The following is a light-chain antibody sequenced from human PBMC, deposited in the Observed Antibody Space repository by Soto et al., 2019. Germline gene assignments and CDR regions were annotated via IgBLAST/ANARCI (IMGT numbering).Light chain of an antibody. V-gene: IGLV1-51*01. Sequence: QSVLPQPPSVSAAPGKKVTISCSGRSSNIGNNFVSWYQHLPGTAPKLLIYDNNKRPSDIPDRFSGSKSGTSATLAITGLQPGDEADYYCGTWDDSLSAGVFGGGTKLTVL. CDR3: GTWDDSLSAGV. CDR2: DNN. J-gene: IGLJ2*01. CDR1: SSNIGNNF.